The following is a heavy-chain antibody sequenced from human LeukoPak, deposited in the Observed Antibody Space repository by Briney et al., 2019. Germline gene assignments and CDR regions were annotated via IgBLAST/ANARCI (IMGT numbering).Heavy chain of an antibody. V-gene: IGHV3-7*03. J-gene: IGHJ4*02. D-gene: IGHD4-17*01. CDR1: GFTLSSYW. CDR3: ARGQTTVTN. Sequence: PGGSLRLSCAAYGFTLSSYWMSWVRQAPGKGMEWVANIKQDGSEKYYVDSVKGRFTISRDNAKNSLYLQMNSLRAEDTAVYFCARGQTTVTNWGQGTLVTVSS. CDR2: IKQDGSEK.